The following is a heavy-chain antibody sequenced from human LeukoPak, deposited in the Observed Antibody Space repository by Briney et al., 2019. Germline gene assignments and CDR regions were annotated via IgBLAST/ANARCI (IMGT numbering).Heavy chain of an antibody. CDR2: ISAYNGNT. D-gene: IGHD6-13*01. J-gene: IGHJ4*02. CDR1: GYTFTNYD. Sequence: ASVKVSCKASGYTFTNYDINWVRQATGQGLEWMGWISAYNGNTNYAQKLQGRVTMTTDTSTSTAYMELRSLRSDDTAVYYCASGVAAAPGYWGQGTLVTVSS. CDR3: ASGVAAAPGY. V-gene: IGHV1-18*01.